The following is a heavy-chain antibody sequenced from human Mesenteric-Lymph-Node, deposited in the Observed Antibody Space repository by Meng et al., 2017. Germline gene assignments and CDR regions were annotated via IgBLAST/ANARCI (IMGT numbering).Heavy chain of an antibody. CDR1: GFTFSNYG. Sequence: GESLKISCAASGFTFSNYGMHWVRQAPGKGLEWVAVIWYDGSNKYYADSVKGRFTISRDNSKNTLYLQMNSLRAEDTAVYYCARDPSTYSSGCCDAFDIWGQGTMVTVSS. CDR2: IWYDGSNK. D-gene: IGHD6-19*01. V-gene: IGHV3-33*01. J-gene: IGHJ3*02. CDR3: ARDPSTYSSGCCDAFDI.